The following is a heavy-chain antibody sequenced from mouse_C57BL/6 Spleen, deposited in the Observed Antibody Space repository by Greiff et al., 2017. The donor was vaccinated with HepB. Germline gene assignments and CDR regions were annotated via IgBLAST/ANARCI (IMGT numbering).Heavy chain of an antibody. J-gene: IGHJ4*01. CDR1: GYTFTSYT. CDR2: INPSSGYT. CDR3: ARFGTDAMDY. Sequence: VQLQQSGAELARPGASVKMSCKASGYTFTSYTMHWVKPRPGQGLEWIGYINPSSGYTKYNQKFKDKATLTADKSSSTAYMQLSSLTSEDSAVYYCARFGTDAMDYWGQGTSVTVSS. V-gene: IGHV1-4*01. D-gene: IGHD4-1*01.